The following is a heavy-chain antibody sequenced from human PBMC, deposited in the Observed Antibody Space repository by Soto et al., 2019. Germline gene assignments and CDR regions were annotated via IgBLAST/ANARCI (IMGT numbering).Heavy chain of an antibody. J-gene: IGHJ6*02. CDR2: IYYSGST. CDR3: ARTVGYCSGGSCYSDYYYGMDV. D-gene: IGHD2-15*01. V-gene: IGHV4-30-4*01. Sequence: QVQLQESGPGLVKPSQTLSLTCTVSGGSISSGDYYWSWIRQPPGKGLEWIGYIYYSGSTYYNPSLKSRVTVSVDTSKNHFSLKLSSVTAADTAVYYCARTVGYCSGGSCYSDYYYGMDVWGQGTTVTVSS. CDR1: GGSISSGDYY.